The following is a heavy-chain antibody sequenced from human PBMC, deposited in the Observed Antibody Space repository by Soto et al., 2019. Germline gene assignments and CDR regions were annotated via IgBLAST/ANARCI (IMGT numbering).Heavy chain of an antibody. D-gene: IGHD2-21*02. CDR1: GFTFSDHY. V-gene: IGHV3-72*01. Sequence: RGSLRLSCAASGFTFSDHYMDWVRQAPGKGLEWVGCIRKKVNSYTTEYAASVKGRFTISRDDSKNSLYLQMNSLKTEDTAFYYCARVATAYNYDYWGQGTLVTVSS. J-gene: IGHJ4*02. CDR3: ARVATAYNYDY. CDR2: IRKKVNSYTT.